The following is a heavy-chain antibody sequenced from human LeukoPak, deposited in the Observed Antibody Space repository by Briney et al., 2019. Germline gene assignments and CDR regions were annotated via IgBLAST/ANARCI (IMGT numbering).Heavy chain of an antibody. J-gene: IGHJ4*02. CDR3: ARGGFQYDILTGYYDY. D-gene: IGHD3-9*01. V-gene: IGHV1-2*06. Sequence: ASVKVSCKASGYTFTGYYMHWVRQAPGQGLEWMGRINPNSGGTNYAQKFQGRVTITRDTSASTAYMELSSLRSEDTAVYYCARGGFQYDILTGYYDYWGQGTLVTVSS. CDR2: INPNSGGT. CDR1: GYTFTGYY.